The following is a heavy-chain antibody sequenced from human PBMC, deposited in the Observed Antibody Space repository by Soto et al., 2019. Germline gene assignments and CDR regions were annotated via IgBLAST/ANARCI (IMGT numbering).Heavy chain of an antibody. Sequence: GASVKVSCKASGYTFTSYAMHWVRQAPGQRLEWMGWINAGNGNTKYSQKFQGRVTITRDTSASTAYMELSSLRSEDTAVYYCARSPGLVAARHFDYWGQGTLVTVSS. V-gene: IGHV1-3*01. CDR3: ARSPGLVAARHFDY. D-gene: IGHD6-6*01. J-gene: IGHJ4*02. CDR2: INAGNGNT. CDR1: GYTFTSYA.